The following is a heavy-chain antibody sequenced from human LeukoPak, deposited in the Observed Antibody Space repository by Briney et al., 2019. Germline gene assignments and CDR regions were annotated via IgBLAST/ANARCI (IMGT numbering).Heavy chain of an antibody. CDR1: GFTFSSYS. D-gene: IGHD5-24*01. CDR2: ISGSSSII. V-gene: IGHV3-48*01. Sequence: PGGSLRLSCAASGFTFSSYSMNWVRQAPGKGLEWVSYISGSSSIIFYADSVKGRFTISRDNAKNSLYLQMNSLRAEDTAVYYCARDKMYTSSADYWGQGTLVTVSS. J-gene: IGHJ4*02. CDR3: ARDKMYTSSADY.